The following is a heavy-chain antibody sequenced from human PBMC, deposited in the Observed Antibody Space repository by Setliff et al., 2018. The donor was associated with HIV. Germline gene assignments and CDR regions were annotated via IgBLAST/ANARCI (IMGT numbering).Heavy chain of an antibody. D-gene: IGHD5-12*01. CDR3: ARDYSGYDCHTGDY. CDR2: ISSSGSTI. Sequence: PGGSLRLSCAASGFTFSSYEMNWVRQAPGKGLEWVSYISSSGSTIYYADSVKGRFTISRDNAKNSLYLQMNSLRAEDTAVYYCARDYSGYDCHTGDYWGQGTLVTVSS. V-gene: IGHV3-48*03. J-gene: IGHJ4*02. CDR1: GFTFSSYE.